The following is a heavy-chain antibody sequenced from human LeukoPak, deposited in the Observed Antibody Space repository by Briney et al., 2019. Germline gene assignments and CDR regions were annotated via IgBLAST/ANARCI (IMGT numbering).Heavy chain of an antibody. D-gene: IGHD6-19*01. CDR2: IKQDGSAK. CDR3: AREYIAVAPVGMGV. J-gene: IGHJ6*02. V-gene: IGHV3-7*01. Sequence: PGGSLRLSCAAPGFTFGSYWMSWVRQAPGKGLEWVANIKQDGSAKYYVDSVKGRFTISRDNAKNSLYLQMSSLRAEDTAVYYCAREYIAVAPVGMGVWGQGTTVTVSS. CDR1: GFTFGSYW.